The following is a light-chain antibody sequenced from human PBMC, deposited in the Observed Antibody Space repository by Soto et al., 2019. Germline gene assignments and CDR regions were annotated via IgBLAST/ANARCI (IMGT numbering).Light chain of an antibody. CDR3: QQYGSSPGT. CDR1: QSVSSY. V-gene: IGKV3-11*01. Sequence: EIVLTQSPATLSLSPGERATLSCRASQSVSSYLAWYQQKPGQAPRLLMYEASNRATGIPARFSGGGSGTDFTLTISSLEPEDFVVYSCQQYGSSPGTFGQGTRLEIK. J-gene: IGKJ5*01. CDR2: EAS.